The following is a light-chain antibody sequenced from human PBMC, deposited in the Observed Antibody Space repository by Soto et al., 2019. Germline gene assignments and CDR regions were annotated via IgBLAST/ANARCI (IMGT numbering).Light chain of an antibody. CDR3: QQYNNWPPIT. CDR2: GAS. Sequence: EVVLTQSPGSLCLSPGGRATLSCRASQSVSRRLAWYQQRPGQSPRLLISGASMRAPGVPVRFIGSGSGTDFTLTITRLEPEDFAVYYCQQYNNWPPITFGQGTQLEIK. V-gene: IGKV3D-15*01. CDR1: QSVSRR. J-gene: IGKJ5*01.